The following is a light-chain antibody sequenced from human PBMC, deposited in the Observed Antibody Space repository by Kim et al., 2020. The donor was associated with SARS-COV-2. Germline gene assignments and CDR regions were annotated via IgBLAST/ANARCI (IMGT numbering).Light chain of an antibody. CDR3: QQYFNLERS. CDR1: EDIGNV. J-gene: IGKJ4*01. Sequence: DIQLTQSPSSLSVSIGDRATITCQASEDIGNVLNWYQQRPGQVPKLLIYDVSNLETGVPSRFSGSRFETEFTLTISNLQPEDFATYFCQQYFNLERSFGGRTKVDIK. CDR2: DVS. V-gene: IGKV1-33*01.